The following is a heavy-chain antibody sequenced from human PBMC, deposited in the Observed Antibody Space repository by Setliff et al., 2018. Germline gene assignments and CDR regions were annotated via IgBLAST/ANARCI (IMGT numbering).Heavy chain of an antibody. CDR3: ARDNTILGATDH. CDR2: LHTSGST. Sequence: PSETLSLTCAVSGGSLNSGSYYWSWIRQSTERGLEWLRRLHTSGSTTYNPALNSRVTISVDTSTNQFSLRLTSLTAADTAVYFCARDNTILGATDHWGQGTLVTVSS. D-gene: IGHD1-26*01. V-gene: IGHV4-61*02. CDR1: GGSLNSGSYY. J-gene: IGHJ5*02.